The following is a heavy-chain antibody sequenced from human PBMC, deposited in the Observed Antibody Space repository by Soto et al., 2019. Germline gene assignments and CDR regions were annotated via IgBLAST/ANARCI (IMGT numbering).Heavy chain of an antibody. CDR3: ATAQRRITIFGGVTPPPSFGY. Sequence: QVQLVESGGGVVQPGRSLRLSCAASGFTFSSYGMHWVRQAPGKGLEWVAVISYDGSNKYYADSVKGRFTISRDNSKNTLYLQMNSLRAEDTAVYYCATAQRRITIFGGVTPPPSFGYWGQGTLVTVSS. V-gene: IGHV3-30*03. CDR2: ISYDGSNK. J-gene: IGHJ4*02. CDR1: GFTFSSYG. D-gene: IGHD3-3*01.